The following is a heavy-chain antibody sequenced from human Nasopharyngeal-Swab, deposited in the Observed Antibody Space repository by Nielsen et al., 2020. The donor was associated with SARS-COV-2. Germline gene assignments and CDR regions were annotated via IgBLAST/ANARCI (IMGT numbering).Heavy chain of an antibody. CDR1: GFTFSSYS. D-gene: IGHD3-22*01. CDR3: AKDYVKRRYYYDSSGYLGAA. V-gene: IGHV3-23*01. CDR2: ISGSGGST. Sequence: GESLKISCAASGFTFSSYSINWVRQAPGKGLEWVSAISGSGGSTYYADSVKGRFTISRDNSKNTLYLQMNSLRAEDTAVYYCAKDYVKRRYYYDSSGYLGAAWGQGTLVTVSS. J-gene: IGHJ4*02.